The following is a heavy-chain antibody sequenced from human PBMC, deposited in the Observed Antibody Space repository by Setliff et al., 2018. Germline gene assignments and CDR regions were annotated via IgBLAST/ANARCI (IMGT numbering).Heavy chain of an antibody. J-gene: IGHJ6*02. CDR3: ARDYYDSSGYYPYYYYYYGMDV. V-gene: IGHV3-11*04. CDR1: GFTFSDYY. D-gene: IGHD3-22*01. CDR2: ISSSGSTI. Sequence: PGGSLRLSCAASGFTFSDYYMSWIRQAPGKGLEWVSYISSSGSTIYYADSVKGRFTISRDNAKNSLYLQMNSLRAEDTAVYYCARDYYDSSGYYPYYYYYYGMDVWGQGTTVTVSS.